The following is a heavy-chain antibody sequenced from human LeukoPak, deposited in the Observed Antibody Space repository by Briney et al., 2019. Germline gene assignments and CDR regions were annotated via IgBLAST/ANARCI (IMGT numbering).Heavy chain of an antibody. J-gene: IGHJ4*02. V-gene: IGHV1-2*02. Sequence: ASVKVSCKASGYTFTGYYMHWVRQAPGQGLEWMGWINPNSGGTNYAQKFQGRVTMTTDTSTSTAYMELRSLRSDDTAVYYCAREGDGDQDYWGQGTLVTVSS. D-gene: IGHD4-17*01. CDR1: GYTFTGYY. CDR2: INPNSGGT. CDR3: AREGDGDQDY.